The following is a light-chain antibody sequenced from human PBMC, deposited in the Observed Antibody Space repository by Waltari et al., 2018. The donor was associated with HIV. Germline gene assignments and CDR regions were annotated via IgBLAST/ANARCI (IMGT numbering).Light chain of an antibody. J-gene: IGLJ1*01. CDR2: QDT. V-gene: IGLV3-1*01. CDR1: KLGDKF. CDR3: QAWDNKTGV. Sequence: SHDLIQPPSVSVSPGQTARITCSGDKLGDKFASWYQQRAGQSPVLVIYQDTKRPSGTPERCSGSNSGNTGPLTINGTQPMDEADYYCQAWDNKTGVFGPGTKVTVV.